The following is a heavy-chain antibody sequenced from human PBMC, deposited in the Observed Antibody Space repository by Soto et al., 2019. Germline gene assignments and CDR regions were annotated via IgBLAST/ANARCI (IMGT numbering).Heavy chain of an antibody. CDR3: AYRQKLGNGYYGDY. CDR1: GFSLSTSGVG. CDR2: IYWDDDK. V-gene: IGHV2-5*02. J-gene: IGHJ4*02. D-gene: IGHD1-26*01. Sequence: QITLKESGPTLVKPTQTLTLTCTFSGFSLSTSGVGVGWIRQSPGKALEWLALIYWDDDKRYSPSLKSRLTITKDTSKDQVVLTMTNMDPVDTTTYYCAYRQKLGNGYYGDYWGQGTLVTVSS.